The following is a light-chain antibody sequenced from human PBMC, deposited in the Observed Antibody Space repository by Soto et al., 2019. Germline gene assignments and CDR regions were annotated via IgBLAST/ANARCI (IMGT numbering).Light chain of an antibody. CDR2: DAS. Sequence: DIQMTQSPSSLSASVGDRVTIACQASQDISNYLNWYQQKPGKAPNLLIYDASNLETGVPSRFSGSGSGTDFTFTISSLKPEYVAAYYCQQYDSVALYTFGQGTKLEIK. J-gene: IGKJ2*01. CDR3: QQYDSVALYT. V-gene: IGKV1-33*01. CDR1: QDISNY.